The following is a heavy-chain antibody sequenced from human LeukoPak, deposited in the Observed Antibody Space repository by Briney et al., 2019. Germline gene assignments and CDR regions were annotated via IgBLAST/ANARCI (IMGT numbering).Heavy chain of an antibody. CDR2: ISAYNGNT. CDR3: ARDCGGDCYQLPNWFDP. V-gene: IGHV1-18*01. J-gene: IGHJ5*02. D-gene: IGHD2-21*02. CDR1: GYTLNSFG. Sequence: ASVKVSCKASGYTLNSFGINWVRQAPGQGLEWMGWISAYNGNTKYAQQFQGRVTMTTDRSTSTVYMELRSLRSDDTATYYCARDCGGDCYQLPNWFDPWGQGTLVTVSS.